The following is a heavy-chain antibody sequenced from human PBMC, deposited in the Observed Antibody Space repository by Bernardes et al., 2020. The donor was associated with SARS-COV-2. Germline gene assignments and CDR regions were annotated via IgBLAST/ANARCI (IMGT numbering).Heavy chain of an antibody. CDR1: GGSISSSSYY. D-gene: IGHD4-17*01. V-gene: IGHV4-39*01. CDR3: ARQSDYVPLAPWGTSTSNNWFDP. J-gene: IGHJ5*02. CDR2: IYYSGST. Sequence: SETLSLTCTVSGGSISSSSYYWGWIRQPPGKGLEWIGSIYYSGSTYYNPSLKSRVTISVDTSKNQFSLKLSSVTAADTAVYYCARQSDYVPLAPWGTSTSNNWFDPWGQGTLVAVSS.